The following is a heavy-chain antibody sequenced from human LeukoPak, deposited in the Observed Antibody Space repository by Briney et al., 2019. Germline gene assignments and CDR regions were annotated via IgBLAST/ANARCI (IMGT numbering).Heavy chain of an antibody. D-gene: IGHD3-16*02. Sequence: ASVKVSCKVSGYTLTELSMHWVRQAPGKGLEWMGGFDPEDGETIYAQKFQGRVTMTEDTSTDTAYMELSSLRSEDTAVYYCATRSLVITFGGVIYDYWAREPWSPSPQ. CDR1: GYTLTELS. J-gene: IGHJ4*02. CDR3: ATRSLVITFGGVIYDY. V-gene: IGHV1-24*01. CDR2: FDPEDGET.